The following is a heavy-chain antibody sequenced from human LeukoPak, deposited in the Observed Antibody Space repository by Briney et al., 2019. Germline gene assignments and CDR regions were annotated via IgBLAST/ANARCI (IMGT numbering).Heavy chain of an antibody. Sequence: PGGSRRLSCSASGFTFSRFAMTWVRQLPGRGLEWVSSISGNGHQTYYADSVKGRFSVSRDNAKNSLFLQMNSLRGEDTAVYYCVRDYVWGTYDPDYWGQGTLVTVAS. J-gene: IGHJ4*02. CDR2: ISGNGHQT. CDR3: VRDYVWGTYDPDY. V-gene: IGHV3-23*01. D-gene: IGHD3-16*01. CDR1: GFTFSRFA.